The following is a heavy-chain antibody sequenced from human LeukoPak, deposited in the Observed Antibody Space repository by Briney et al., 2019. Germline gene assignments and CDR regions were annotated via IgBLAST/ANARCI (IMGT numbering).Heavy chain of an antibody. CDR3: AKDISSPNIVVVQAATRGRGYSVFNI. CDR1: GFTFDDYA. D-gene: IGHD2-2*01. CDR2: ISWNSGSI. Sequence: GGSLRLSCAASGFTFDDYAMHWVRQAPGKGLEWVSGISWNSGSIGYADSVKGRFTISRDNAKNSLYLQMNSLRAEDTTLYYCAKDISSPNIVVVQAATRGRGYSVFNIWGQGTMVTVSS. J-gene: IGHJ3*02. V-gene: IGHV3-9*01.